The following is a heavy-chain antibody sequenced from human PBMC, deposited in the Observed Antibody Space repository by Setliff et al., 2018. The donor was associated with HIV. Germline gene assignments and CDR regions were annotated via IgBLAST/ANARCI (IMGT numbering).Heavy chain of an antibody. CDR3: ARSLSGDYYYGMDV. V-gene: IGHV4-59*01. CDR2: SYHSGST. Sequence: LSLTCTVSGGSISNYYWSWIRQPPGKGLEWIGFSYHSGSTKYNPSLKSRVAISVDTSRNQFSLKLSSVTAADTAVYYCARSLSGDYYYGMDVWGQGTTVTVSS. J-gene: IGHJ6*02. CDR1: GGSISNYY. D-gene: IGHD3-10*01.